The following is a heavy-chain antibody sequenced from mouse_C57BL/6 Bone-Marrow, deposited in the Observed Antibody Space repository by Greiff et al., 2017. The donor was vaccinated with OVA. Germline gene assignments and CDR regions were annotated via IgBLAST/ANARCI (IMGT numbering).Heavy chain of an antibody. D-gene: IGHD2-4*01. J-gene: IGHJ2*01. CDR1: GYTFTSYW. CDR3: ARTYYDYDDLFDY. Sequence: VQVVESGAELVKPGASVKMSCKASGYTFTSYWITWVKQRPGQGLEWIGDIYPGSGSTNYNEKFKSKATLTVDTSSSTAYMQLSSLTSEDSAVYYCARTYYDYDDLFDYWGQGTTLTVSS. CDR2: IYPGSGST. V-gene: IGHV1-55*01.